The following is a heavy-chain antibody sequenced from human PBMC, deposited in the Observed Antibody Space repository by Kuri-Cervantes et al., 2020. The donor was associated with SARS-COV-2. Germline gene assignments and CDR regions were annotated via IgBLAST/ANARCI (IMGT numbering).Heavy chain of an antibody. CDR1: AGYVSSGGYY. CDR2: IYYSGNT. J-gene: IGHJ6*02. D-gene: IGHD6-19*01. CDR3: ARGVGAAVAGTLITIYYYYGMDV. V-gene: IGHV4-31*02. Sequence: SCTVSAGYVSSGGYYWSWIRQRPGKGPEWIGYIYYSGNTYYNPSLKSRVSISIDTSKNQFSLQLSSVTAADTAVYYCARGVGAAVAGTLITIYYYYGMDVWGQGTTVTVSS.